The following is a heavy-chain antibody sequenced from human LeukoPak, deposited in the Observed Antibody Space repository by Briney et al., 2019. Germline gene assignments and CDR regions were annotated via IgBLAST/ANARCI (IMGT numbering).Heavy chain of an antibody. D-gene: IGHD6-13*01. CDR2: LNGDGSIT. CDR1: GFTFSTYW. J-gene: IGHJ4*02. Sequence: GGSLRLSCAASGFTFSTYWMHWFRQAPGKGLVWVSRLNGDGSITSYADSVKGRFTISRDNAKNSLYLQMNSLRAEDTAVYYCARDRREQRLVFFDSWGQGTLVTASS. CDR3: ARDRREQRLVFFDS. V-gene: IGHV3-74*01.